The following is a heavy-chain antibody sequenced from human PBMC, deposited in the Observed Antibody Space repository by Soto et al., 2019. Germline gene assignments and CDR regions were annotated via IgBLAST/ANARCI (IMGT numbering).Heavy chain of an antibody. CDR3: AQGSLFIAVPEYAFDI. D-gene: IGHD6-19*01. CDR1: GYTLTELS. J-gene: IGHJ3*02. CDR2: FDPEDGET. Sequence: ASVKVSCKVSGYTLTELSMHWVRQAPGKGLEWMGGFDPEDGETIYAQKFQGRVTMTEDTSTDTAYMELSSLRSEDTAVYYCAQGSLFIAVPEYAFDIWGQAIMVSVS. V-gene: IGHV1-24*01.